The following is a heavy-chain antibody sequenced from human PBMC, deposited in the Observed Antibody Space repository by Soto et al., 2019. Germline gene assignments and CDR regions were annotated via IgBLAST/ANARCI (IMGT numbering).Heavy chain of an antibody. Sequence: QSGGSLRLSCAASGFTFSSYAMSWVRQAPGKGLEWVSTISGSDGKTFYADSVKGRFSISRDTSQSTLYLQMNSLRADDTAMYYCARWSYLDYWGQGTRVTVSS. J-gene: IGHJ4*02. V-gene: IGHV3-23*01. D-gene: IGHD3-3*01. CDR1: GFTFSSYA. CDR3: ARWSYLDY. CDR2: ISGSDGKT.